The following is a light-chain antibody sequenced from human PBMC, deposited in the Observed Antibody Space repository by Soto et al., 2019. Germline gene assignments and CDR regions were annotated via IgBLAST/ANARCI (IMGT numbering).Light chain of an antibody. CDR3: SSYAGSHNLV. J-gene: IGLJ2*01. CDR1: SSDVGGYNY. V-gene: IGLV2-8*01. CDR2: EVS. Sequence: QSVLTQPPSASGSPGQSVTISCTGTSSDVGGYNYVSWYQQHPGKAPKLMIYEVSKRPSGVPDRFSGSKSGNTASLTVSGLQAEDEADYHCSSYAGSHNLVFGGGTKVTVL.